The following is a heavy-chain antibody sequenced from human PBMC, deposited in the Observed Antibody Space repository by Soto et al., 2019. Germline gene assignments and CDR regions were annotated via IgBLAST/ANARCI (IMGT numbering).Heavy chain of an antibody. Sequence: QITLKESGPPLVRPSQTLTLTCAFSGFSLTTTGMGVAWIRQPPGKALEWLALIYWDDDKRYNPSLKNRLTVSKDTSTNRVVLTITNMIPEDTGTYFSAHAGDYGLLSFDRWGPGTLVTVSS. J-gene: IGHJ4*02. V-gene: IGHV2-5*02. CDR3: AHAGDYGLLSFDR. CDR2: IYWDDDK. CDR1: GFSLTTTGMG. D-gene: IGHD4-17*01.